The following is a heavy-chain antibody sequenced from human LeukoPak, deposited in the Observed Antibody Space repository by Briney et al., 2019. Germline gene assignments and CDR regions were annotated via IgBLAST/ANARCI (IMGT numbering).Heavy chain of an antibody. CDR2: INQSGST. CDR3: ARYVPVKTGTTRASFDS. D-gene: IGHD1-1*01. CDR1: GGSFSGYY. V-gene: IGHV4-34*01. J-gene: IGHJ4*02. Sequence: PSETLSLTCAVYGGSFSGYYWSWIRQPPGKGLEWIGEINQSGSTNDNPSLKSRVTMSVDTSESQFSLNLRSVTAADTAVYYCARYVPVKTGTTRASFDSWGQGTLVTVSS.